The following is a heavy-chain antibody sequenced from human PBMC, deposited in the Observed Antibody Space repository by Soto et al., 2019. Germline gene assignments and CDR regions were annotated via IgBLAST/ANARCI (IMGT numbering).Heavy chain of an antibody. CDR2: TRNKANRYSP. CDR1: GFIFSDYY. Sequence: EVQLVESGGGLVQPGGSLTLSCAASGFIFSDYYMDWVRQVPGKGLEWVGRTRNKANRYSPEYAPSVKGRFTISRHDLDDSMYLQMNSLKTEDTAVYYCARDTGGRYDYWGQGALVTVSS. V-gene: IGHV3-72*01. J-gene: IGHJ4*02. D-gene: IGHD3-16*01. CDR3: ARDTGGRYDY.